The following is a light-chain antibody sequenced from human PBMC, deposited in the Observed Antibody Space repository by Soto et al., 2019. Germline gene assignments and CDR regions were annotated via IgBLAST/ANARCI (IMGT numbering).Light chain of an antibody. Sequence: DIPMTQSPSTLSASLGDRVTITCRARQRLSYWLAWYQQKPGKAPKLLIYQGSHLQSGVPSRFSGSGSGSEFPLSISGLQPDDFATSYCQQYNTSPYSFGQGTKLEIK. V-gene: IGKV1-5*03. CDR2: QGS. CDR3: QQYNTSPYS. J-gene: IGKJ2*01. CDR1: QRLSYW.